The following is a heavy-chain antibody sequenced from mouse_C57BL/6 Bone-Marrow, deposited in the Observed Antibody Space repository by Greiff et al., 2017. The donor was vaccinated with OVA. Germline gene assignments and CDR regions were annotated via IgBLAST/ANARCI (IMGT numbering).Heavy chain of an antibody. CDR3: ARGLRRFAY. J-gene: IGHJ3*01. CDR1: GYTFTSYG. V-gene: IGHV1-81*01. Sequence: VQLQQSGAELARPGASVKLSCKASGYTFTSYGISWVKQRTGQGLEWIGEIYPRSGNTYYNEKFKGKVTLTADKSSSTTYMELRSLTSEDSAVYFCARGLRRFAYWGQGTLVTVSA. CDR2: IYPRSGNT. D-gene: IGHD2-4*01.